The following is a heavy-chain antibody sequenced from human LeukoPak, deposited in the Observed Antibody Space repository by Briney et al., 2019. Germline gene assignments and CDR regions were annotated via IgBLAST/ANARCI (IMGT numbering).Heavy chain of an antibody. CDR1: RYTCTGHY. CDR2: INPNSVGT. D-gene: IGHD3-22*01. CDR3: ASIRRIYDSSGSSFDY. J-gene: IGHJ4*02. V-gene: IGHV1-2*06. Sequence: ASVKVSCKASRYTCTGHYMHWARQAPGQGLDWMGRINPNSVGTNYAQKFQGRVTMTRDTSISTAYMELSRLRSDDTAVYYCASIRRIYDSSGSSFDYWGQGTLVTVSS.